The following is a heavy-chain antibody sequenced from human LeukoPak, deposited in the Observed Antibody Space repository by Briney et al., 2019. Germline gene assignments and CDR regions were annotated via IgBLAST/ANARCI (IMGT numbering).Heavy chain of an antibody. D-gene: IGHD3-22*01. CDR3: AKGPVDYYDSSGYYPVPYNWFDP. CDR2: ISGSGGST. CDR1: GFTFSSYA. J-gene: IGHJ5*02. Sequence: GGSLRLSCAASGFTFSSYAMSWVRQAPGKGLEWVSAISGSGGSTYYADSVKGRFTISRDNSKNTLYPQMNSLRAEDTAVYYCAKGPVDYYDSSGYYPVPYNWFDPWGQGTLVTVSS. V-gene: IGHV3-23*01.